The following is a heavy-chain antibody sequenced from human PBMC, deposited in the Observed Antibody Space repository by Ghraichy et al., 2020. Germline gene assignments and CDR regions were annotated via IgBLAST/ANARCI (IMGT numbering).Heavy chain of an antibody. CDR2: IIPMFGTA. CDR1: GGTFSSYA. V-gene: IGHV1-69*13. D-gene: IGHD2-2*01. Sequence: SVKVSCKASGGTFSSYAISWVRQAPGQGLEWMGGIIPMFGTANFLQNFQGRVTITADESTSTAYMELSSLRSEDTAVYYCARGPKYCASTTCYGPFDYWGQGTLVTVSS. J-gene: IGHJ4*02. CDR3: ARGPKYCASTTCYGPFDY.